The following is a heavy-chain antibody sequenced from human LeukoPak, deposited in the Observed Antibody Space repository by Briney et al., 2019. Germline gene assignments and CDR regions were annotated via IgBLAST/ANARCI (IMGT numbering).Heavy chain of an antibody. D-gene: IGHD6-13*01. CDR1: GFTFDDYA. V-gene: IGHV3-9*01. Sequence: GGSLRLSCAASGFTFDDYAMHWVRQAPGKGLEWVSGISWNSGSIGYADSVKGRFTISRDNAKNSLYLQMNSMRAEDTALYYCAKDIFTGIAAAGAIDYWGQGTLVTVSS. CDR2: ISWNSGSI. J-gene: IGHJ4*02. CDR3: AKDIFTGIAAAGAIDY.